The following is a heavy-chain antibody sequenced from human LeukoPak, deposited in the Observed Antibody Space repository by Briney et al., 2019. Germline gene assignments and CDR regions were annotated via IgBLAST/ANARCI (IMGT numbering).Heavy chain of an antibody. V-gene: IGHV3-9*01. CDR3: ARDVGNQDSSSSLWDYYYYGMDV. D-gene: IGHD6-6*01. CDR2: ISWNSGSI. J-gene: IGHJ6*02. Sequence: GGSLRLSCAASGFTFDDYAMHWVRQPPGKGLEWVSGISWNSGSIGYADSVKGRFTISRDNSKNTLYLQMNSLRAEDTAVYYCARDVGNQDSSSSLWDYYYYGMDVWGQGTTVTVSS. CDR1: GFTFDDYA.